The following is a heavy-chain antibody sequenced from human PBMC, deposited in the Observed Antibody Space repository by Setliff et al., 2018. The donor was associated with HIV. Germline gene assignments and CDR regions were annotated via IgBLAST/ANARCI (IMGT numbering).Heavy chain of an antibody. J-gene: IGHJ5*02. V-gene: IGHV4-4*07. D-gene: IGHD6-19*01. CDR2: IYTTETT. Sequence: PSETLSLTCTVSVASMGSYYWSWIRQPAGKGLEWIGRIYTTETTYYNPSRKGRVTMSVDTPKKQFSQRLSSVTAADTAAYYCAASSAAISVADLWGQGTLVTVSS. CDR3: AASSAAISVADL. CDR1: VASMGSYY.